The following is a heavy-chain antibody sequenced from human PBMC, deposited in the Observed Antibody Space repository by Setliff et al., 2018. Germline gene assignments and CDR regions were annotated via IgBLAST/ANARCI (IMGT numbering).Heavy chain of an antibody. V-gene: IGHV3-30*02. CDR3: AKDPKYRGVWPHPAYFDY. D-gene: IGHD6-6*01. Sequence: GSLRLSCAASGFTSNMYGVHWVRQAPGRGLEWVAYVRHDGSNENYADSVKGQFTVSRDNSRNTLFLQMNSLTAEDTAVYYCAKDPKYRGVWPHPAYFDYWGQGALVTSPQ. CDR2: VRHDGSNE. CDR1: GFTSNMYG. J-gene: IGHJ4*02.